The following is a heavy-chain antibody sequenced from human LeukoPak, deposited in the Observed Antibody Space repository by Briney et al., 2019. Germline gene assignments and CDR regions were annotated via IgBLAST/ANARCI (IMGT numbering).Heavy chain of an antibody. CDR1: GGSISSSSYY. CDR2: IYYSGST. Sequence: PSETLSLTCTVSGGSISSSSYYWGWIRQPPGKGLEWIGSIYYSGSTYYNPSLKSRVTISVDTSKNHFSLKLSSVTAADTAMYYCARDHNWNDADYGMDVWGQGTTVSVSS. V-gene: IGHV4-39*07. J-gene: IGHJ6*02. CDR3: ARDHNWNDADYGMDV. D-gene: IGHD1-20*01.